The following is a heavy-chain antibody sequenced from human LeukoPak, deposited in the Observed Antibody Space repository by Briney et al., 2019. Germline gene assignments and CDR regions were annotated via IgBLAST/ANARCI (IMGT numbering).Heavy chain of an antibody. CDR3: ASLFYASGRVNWFDP. CDR1: GASITSSNYY. V-gene: IGHV4-39*07. J-gene: IGHJ5*02. D-gene: IGHD3-10*01. Sequence: SETLSLTCTVSGASITSSNYYWLWLRQPPGKGLEWIGSIYYTGITYYNPSLKSRVTISVDTSKYQCSLRLSSVTAADTALYYCASLFYASGRVNWFDPWGQGTLVTVSS. CDR2: IYYTGIT.